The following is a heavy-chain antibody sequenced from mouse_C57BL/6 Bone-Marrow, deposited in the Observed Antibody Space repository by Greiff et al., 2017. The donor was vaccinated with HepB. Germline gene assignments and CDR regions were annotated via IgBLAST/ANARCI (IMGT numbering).Heavy chain of an antibody. CDR2: ISNGGGST. CDR1: GFTFSDYY. Sequence: VMLVESGGGLVQPGGSLKLSCAASGFTFSDYYMYWVRQTPEKRLEWVAYISNGGGSTYYPDTVKGRFTISRDNAKNTLYLQMSRLKSEDTAMYYCARPNWDGAMDYWGQGTSVTVSS. J-gene: IGHJ4*01. V-gene: IGHV5-12*01. CDR3: ARPNWDGAMDY. D-gene: IGHD4-1*01.